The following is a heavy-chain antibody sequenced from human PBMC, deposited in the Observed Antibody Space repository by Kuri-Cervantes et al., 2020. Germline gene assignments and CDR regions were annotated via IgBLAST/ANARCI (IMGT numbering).Heavy chain of an antibody. CDR1: GFTFRSYD. V-gene: IGHV3-15*01. CDR3: TTNPVWFGETPLDY. CDR2: IKSNTDGGTT. Sequence: GESLKISCTVAGFTFRSYDMSWVRQAPGKGLEWVGRIKSNTDGGTTDYAAPVKGRFTISRDDSKNTVSLQMNSLKTEDTAMYYCTTNPVWFGETPLDYWGQGTLVTVSS. J-gene: IGHJ4*02. D-gene: IGHD3-10*01.